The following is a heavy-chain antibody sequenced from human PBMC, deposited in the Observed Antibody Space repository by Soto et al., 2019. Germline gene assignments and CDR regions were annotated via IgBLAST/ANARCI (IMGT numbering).Heavy chain of an antibody. J-gene: IGHJ4*02. CDR3: AFTATADFDY. Sequence: QVQLQESGPGLVKPSGTLSLTCAVSGGSISSTNWWTWVRQSPGRGLEWIGEIYHSGTTNYSPSLKSRVNIAVDMSTNHLSLTLISVTAADTAVYYFAFTATADFDYWGKGILVTVSS. CDR1: GGSISSTNW. D-gene: IGHD4-4*01. CDR2: IYHSGTT. V-gene: IGHV4-4*02.